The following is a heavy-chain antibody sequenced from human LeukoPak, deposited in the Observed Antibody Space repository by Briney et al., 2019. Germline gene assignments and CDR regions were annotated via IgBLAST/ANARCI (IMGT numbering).Heavy chain of an antibody. Sequence: GGSLRLSCAASGFTFSSYGMHWVRQAPGKGLEWVAVISYDGSNKYYVDSVKGRFTISRDNSKNTLFLQMNSLRAEDTAVYYCAKGQRRHVDIVATIPFDYWGQGTLVTVSS. CDR2: ISYDGSNK. CDR3: AKGQRRHVDIVATIPFDY. D-gene: IGHD5-12*01. J-gene: IGHJ4*02. V-gene: IGHV3-30*18. CDR1: GFTFSSYG.